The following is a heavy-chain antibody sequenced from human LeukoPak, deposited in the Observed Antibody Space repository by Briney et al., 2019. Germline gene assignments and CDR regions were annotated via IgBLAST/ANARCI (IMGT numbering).Heavy chain of an antibody. CDR2: ISGSGGST. CDR3: VRDRRDGNNLAYHFDF. Sequence: AGGSLRLSCAASGFTFSSYAMSWVRQAPGKGLEGVSAISGSGGSTYYADSVKGRFTISRDNSKNTLYLQMNSLRAEDTAVYYCVRDRRDGNNLAYHFDFWGQGTLVTVSS. CDR1: GFTFSSYA. V-gene: IGHV3-23*01. J-gene: IGHJ4*02. D-gene: IGHD5-24*01.